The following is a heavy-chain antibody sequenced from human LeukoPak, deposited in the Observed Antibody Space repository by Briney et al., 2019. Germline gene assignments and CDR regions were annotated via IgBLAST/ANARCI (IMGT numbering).Heavy chain of an antibody. CDR1: GGSISSGGYH. CDR3: AKPFVEMATIRKIWAFDI. V-gene: IGHV4-31*03. Sequence: SQTLSLTCNVSGGSISSGGYHWSWIRQHPGKGLEWIGHISNSGSTYYNPSLKSRVSLSVDTSQNQFSLKLSSVTAADTAVYYCAKPFVEMATIRKIWAFDIWGQGTMVTVSS. J-gene: IGHJ3*02. D-gene: IGHD5-24*01. CDR2: ISNSGST.